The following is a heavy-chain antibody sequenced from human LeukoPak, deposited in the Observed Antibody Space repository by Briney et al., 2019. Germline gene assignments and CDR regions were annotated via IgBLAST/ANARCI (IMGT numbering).Heavy chain of an antibody. CDR1: GFTLDDYA. CDR3: AKGVRSGTYYNCFDP. V-gene: IGHV3-43*02. J-gene: IGHJ5*02. D-gene: IGHD1-26*01. CDR2: ISGDGDNT. Sequence: GGSLRLSCVASGFTLDDYALHWVRQAPGKGLECISLISGDGDNTYYADSVKGRFTISRDNSKNSLYLQMSSLRAEDTALYYCAKGVRSGTYYNCFDPWGQGTLVTVSS.